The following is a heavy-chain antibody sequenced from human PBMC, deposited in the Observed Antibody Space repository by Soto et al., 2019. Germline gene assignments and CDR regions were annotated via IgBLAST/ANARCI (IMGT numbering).Heavy chain of an antibody. Sequence: SETLSLTCTVSGGSISSYYWSWIRQPPGKGLEWIGYIYYSGSTNYNPSLKSRVTISVDTSKNQFSLKLSSVTAADTAVYYCARRRVYDDAFVFRGQGTMDTGSS. CDR3: ARRRVYDDAFVF. V-gene: IGHV4-59*01. D-gene: IGHD3-16*01. CDR2: IYYSGST. J-gene: IGHJ3*01. CDR1: GGSISSYY.